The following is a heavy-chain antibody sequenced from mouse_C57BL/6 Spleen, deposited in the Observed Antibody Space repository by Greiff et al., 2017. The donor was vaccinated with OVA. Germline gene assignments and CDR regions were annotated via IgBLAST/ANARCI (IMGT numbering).Heavy chain of an antibody. Sequence: VQLQQPGAELVRPGTSVKLSCKASGYTFTSYWMHWVKQRPGQGLEWIGVIDPSDSYTNYNQKFKGKATLTVDTSSSTAYMQRSSLTSEDSAVYYCAREDAMDYWGQGTSVTVSS. CDR1: GYTFTSYW. CDR3: AREDAMDY. J-gene: IGHJ4*01. CDR2: IDPSDSYT. V-gene: IGHV1-59*01.